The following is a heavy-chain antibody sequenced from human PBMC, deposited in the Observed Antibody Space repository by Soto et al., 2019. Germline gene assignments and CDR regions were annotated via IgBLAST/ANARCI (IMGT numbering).Heavy chain of an antibody. Sequence: PGGSLRLSCAASGFIFSDFAMHWVRQAPGKGLQWVGRIKNRANSYATDYAASVNGRFTISRDDSKNSVYLQMNSLKTEDTAVYYCTRAPSYYGSGSYHWGQGTLVTVSS. CDR2: IKNRANSYAT. V-gene: IGHV3-72*01. J-gene: IGHJ4*02. D-gene: IGHD3-10*01. CDR1: GFIFSDFA. CDR3: TRAPSYYGSGSYH.